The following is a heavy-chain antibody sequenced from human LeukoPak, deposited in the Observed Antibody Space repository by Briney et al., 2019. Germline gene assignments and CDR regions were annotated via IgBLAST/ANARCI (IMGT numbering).Heavy chain of an antibody. Sequence: GASVKVSCKASGYTFTSYYIHWVRQAPGQGLEWMGWISAYNGNTNYAQKLQGRVTMTTDTSTSTAYMGLRSLRSDDTAVYYCARDPLPPTVVTGWFDPWGQGTLVTVSS. CDR3: ARDPLPPTVVTGWFDP. J-gene: IGHJ5*02. V-gene: IGHV1-18*04. CDR1: GYTFTSYY. D-gene: IGHD4-23*01. CDR2: ISAYNGNT.